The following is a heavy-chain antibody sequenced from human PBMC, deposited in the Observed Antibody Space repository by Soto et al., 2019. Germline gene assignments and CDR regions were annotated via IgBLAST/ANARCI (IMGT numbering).Heavy chain of an antibody. J-gene: IGHJ4*02. V-gene: IGHV3-23*01. CDR2: ITGGGGT. D-gene: IGHD3-22*01. CDR1: GFTFSNYA. Sequence: PGGSLRLSCAASGFTFSNYAMSWVRQAPGKGLEWVSGITGGGGTHYADSVKGRFTISRDNSKNTLYLQMNSLRAEDTATYYCAQDRNYYDSSLYYYTDCWGQGTLVTVSS. CDR3: AQDRNYYDSSLYYYTDC.